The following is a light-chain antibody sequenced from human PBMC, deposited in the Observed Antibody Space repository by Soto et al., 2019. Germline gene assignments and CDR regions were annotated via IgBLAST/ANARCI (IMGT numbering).Light chain of an antibody. CDR1: ETTSNW. Sequence: DIQMTQSPSTLSASVGDSVNFTCRASETTSNWLAWYQQKPGKAPKLLIYKASTLNTGVPARFSGSGSGTDFTLTISSLQPEDSASYCCQQSYSSWATFGGGTKVEIQ. CDR2: KAS. CDR3: QQSYSSWAT. V-gene: IGKV1-5*03. J-gene: IGKJ4*01.